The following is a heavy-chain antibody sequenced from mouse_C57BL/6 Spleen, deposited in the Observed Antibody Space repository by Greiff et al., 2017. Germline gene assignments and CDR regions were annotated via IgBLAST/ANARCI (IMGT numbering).Heavy chain of an antibody. CDR3: ARRPYYYGSSPYAMDY. D-gene: IGHD1-1*01. CDR2: IYPGDGNT. CDR1: GYAFSSSW. Sequence: QVQLQQSGPELVKPGASVKISCKASGYAFSSSWMNWVQQRPGKGLEWIGRIYPGDGNTNYNGKFKGKAILTAYKSSSTAYMQLSSLTSEDSAVYFCARRPYYYGSSPYAMDYWGQGTSVTVSS. V-gene: IGHV1-82*01. J-gene: IGHJ4*01.